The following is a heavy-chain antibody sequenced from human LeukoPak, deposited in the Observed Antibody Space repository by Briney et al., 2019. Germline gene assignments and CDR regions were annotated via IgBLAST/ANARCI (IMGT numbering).Heavy chain of an antibody. J-gene: IGHJ4*02. Sequence: PGGSLRLSCAASGFTFSTYAMSWVRQAPGKGLEWVSSISGSGDTTYYGDSVQGRFSISRDNSKNTLYLQMNSLRADDTAVYYCAKTQGQLWSPNDYWGQGTLVTVSP. D-gene: IGHD5-18*01. V-gene: IGHV3-23*01. CDR2: ISGSGDTT. CDR1: GFTFSTYA. CDR3: AKTQGQLWSPNDY.